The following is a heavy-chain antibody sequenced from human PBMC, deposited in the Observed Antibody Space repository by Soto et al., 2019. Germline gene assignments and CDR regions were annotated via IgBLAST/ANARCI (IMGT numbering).Heavy chain of an antibody. CDR1: GYTFTGYY. CDR3: ASTTHYYDSSGYYHY. J-gene: IGHJ4*02. Sequence: QVQLVQSGAEVKKPGAPVKVSCKASGYTFTGYYMHWVRQAPGQGLVWMGWINPNSGGTNYAQKFQGRVTMTRDTSISTAYMELSRLRSDDTAVYYCASTTHYYDSSGYYHYWGQGTLVTVSS. CDR2: INPNSGGT. D-gene: IGHD3-22*01. V-gene: IGHV1-2*02.